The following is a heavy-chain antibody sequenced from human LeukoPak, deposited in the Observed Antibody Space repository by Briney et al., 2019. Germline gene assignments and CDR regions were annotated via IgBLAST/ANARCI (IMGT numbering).Heavy chain of an antibody. Sequence: PGRSLRLSCAASGFTFDDYAMHWVRQAPGKGLKWVSGISWNSGSIGYADSVKGRFTISRDNAKNSLYLQMNSLRAEDTALYYCAKDIERYYCSSTSCYYYGMDVWGQGTTVTVSS. V-gene: IGHV3-9*01. J-gene: IGHJ6*02. D-gene: IGHD2-2*01. CDR1: GFTFDDYA. CDR2: ISWNSGSI. CDR3: AKDIERYYCSSTSCYYYGMDV.